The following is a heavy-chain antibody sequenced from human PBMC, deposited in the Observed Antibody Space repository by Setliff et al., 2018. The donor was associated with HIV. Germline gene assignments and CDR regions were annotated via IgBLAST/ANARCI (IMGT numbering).Heavy chain of an antibody. D-gene: IGHD3-3*01. CDR2: LHYSGNT. V-gene: IGHV4-39*07. Sequence: PSETLSLTCNVSCGSISRSSHYWGWIRQSPGKGLEWIGILHYSGNTYYNPSLKRRVTISVETSMNQFSLNLTSVTAADTAVYFCSSVLFHLGWLSTTHDAFDVWGPGTLVTVSS. CDR1: CGSISRSSHY. CDR3: SSVLFHLGWLSTTHDAFDV. J-gene: IGHJ3*01.